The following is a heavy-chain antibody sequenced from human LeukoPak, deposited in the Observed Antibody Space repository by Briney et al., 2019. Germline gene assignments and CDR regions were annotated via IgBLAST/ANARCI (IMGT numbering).Heavy chain of an antibody. V-gene: IGHV3-30*18. Sequence: GRSLRLSCAASGFTFSSYGMHWVRQAPGKGLEWVAIITYDGSNKYYADSVKGRFTISRDNSKNTLYLQVNSLRVEDTAVYYCAKTSQPYCGGDCSHFDYWGRGTLVTVSS. CDR1: GFTFSSYG. CDR2: ITYDGSNK. CDR3: AKTSQPYCGGDCSHFDY. D-gene: IGHD2-21*02. J-gene: IGHJ4*02.